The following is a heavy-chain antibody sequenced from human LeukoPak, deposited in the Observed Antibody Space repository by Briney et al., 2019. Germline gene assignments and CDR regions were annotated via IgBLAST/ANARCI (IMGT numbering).Heavy chain of an antibody. Sequence: SETLSLTCTVFGDSIDSSSWAWIRQPVGKGLEWIGRIYLGGSPIYNPSLKTRVIMTVDTSTNQFLLWLRSVTAADTAPYYCANWVGNWFAPWGQGTLVTVSS. J-gene: IGHJ5*02. CDR2: IYLGGSP. V-gene: IGHV4-4*07. CDR1: GDSIDSSS. D-gene: IGHD1-26*01. CDR3: ANWVGNWFAP.